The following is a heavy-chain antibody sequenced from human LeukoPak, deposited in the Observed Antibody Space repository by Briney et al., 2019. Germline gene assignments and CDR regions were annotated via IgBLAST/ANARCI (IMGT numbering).Heavy chain of an antibody. CDR3: ARDKRYFDWSPYYYYMDV. CDR2: IYYSGST. V-gene: IGHV4-59*01. Sequence: PSETLSLTCTVSGGSISSYYWSWVRQPPGKGLEWIGYIYYSGSTNYNPSLKSRVTISVDTSKNQFSLKLSSVTAADTAVYYCARDKRYFDWSPYYYYMDVWGKGTTVTVPS. CDR1: GGSISSYY. D-gene: IGHD3-9*01. J-gene: IGHJ6*03.